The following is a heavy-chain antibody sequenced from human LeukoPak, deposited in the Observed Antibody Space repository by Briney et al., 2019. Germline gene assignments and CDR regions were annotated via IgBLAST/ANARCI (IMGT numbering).Heavy chain of an antibody. CDR3: ARDLVTVTKGFDI. J-gene: IGHJ3*02. Sequence: SETLSLTCAVSGDSFSSHYWTWIRQPPGRGLEWIGYISYIGTTNYNPSLKSRVTISIDTSKNQFSLKLSPATTADTAVYYCARDLVTVTKGFDIWGLGTMVSVSS. V-gene: IGHV4-59*11. CDR1: GDSFSSHY. D-gene: IGHD4-17*01. CDR2: ISYIGTT.